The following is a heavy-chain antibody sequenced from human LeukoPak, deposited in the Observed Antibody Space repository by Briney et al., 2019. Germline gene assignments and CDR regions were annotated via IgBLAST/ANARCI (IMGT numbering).Heavy chain of an antibody. CDR2: INIDGSTT. V-gene: IGHV3-74*01. CDR3: AREMGGYPFDY. D-gene: IGHD5-12*01. Sequence: GGSLRLSCVDSEFTFSRYWMHWVRQAPGEGLVWVSRINIDGSTTNYADSVKGRFTISRDNAKNTLYLQMNSLRVEDTAVYYCAREMGGYPFDYWGQGTLVTVSS. CDR1: EFTFSRYW. J-gene: IGHJ4*02.